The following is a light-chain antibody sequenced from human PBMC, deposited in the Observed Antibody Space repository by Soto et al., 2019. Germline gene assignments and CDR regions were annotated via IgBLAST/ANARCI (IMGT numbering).Light chain of an antibody. V-gene: IGLV1-47*01. CDR1: SSNIGSNY. Sequence: QSVLTQPPSASGTPGQRVTNSCSGSSSNIGSNYVYWYQQFPGSAPKLLIYRNDQRPSGVPDRFSGSKSGTSASLAISGPRSEDEADYYCAAWDDSLSAVVFGGGTKLTVL. CDR2: RND. CDR3: AAWDDSLSAVV. J-gene: IGLJ2*01.